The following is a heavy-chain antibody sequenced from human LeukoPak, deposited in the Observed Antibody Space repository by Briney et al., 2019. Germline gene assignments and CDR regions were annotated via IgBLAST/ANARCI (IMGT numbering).Heavy chain of an antibody. CDR1: GFTFSSYA. Sequence: PGGSLRLSCAASGFTFSSYAMSWVRQAPGKGLEWVSAISGSGGSTYYADSVKGRFTISRDNSKSTLYLQMNSLRAEDTAVYYPAVGSYLGRNFDYWGQGTLVTVSS. CDR3: AVGSYLGRNFDY. CDR2: ISGSGGST. D-gene: IGHD1-26*01. J-gene: IGHJ4*02. V-gene: IGHV3-23*01.